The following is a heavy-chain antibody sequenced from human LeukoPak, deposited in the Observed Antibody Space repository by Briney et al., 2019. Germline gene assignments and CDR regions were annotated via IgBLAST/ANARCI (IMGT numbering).Heavy chain of an antibody. J-gene: IGHJ4*02. D-gene: IGHD1-26*01. CDR3: AREEMPGKFDY. V-gene: IGHV4-59*01. CDR2: IYYSGST. CDR1: GGSISSYY. Sequence: PSETLSLTCTVSGGSISSYYWSWIRQPPGKGLEWIGYIYYSGSTNYNPSLKSRVTISVDTSKNQFSLKLSPVTAADTAVYFCAREEMPGKFDYWGQGTLVTVSS.